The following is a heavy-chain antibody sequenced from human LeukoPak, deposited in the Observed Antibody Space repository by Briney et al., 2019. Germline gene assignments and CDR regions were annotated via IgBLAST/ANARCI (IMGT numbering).Heavy chain of an antibody. D-gene: IGHD3-3*01. CDR2: IYHSGST. CDR1: GGSISSGGYS. CDR3: ARDVSFLEWLFWFDP. Sequence: SETLSLTCAVSGGSISSGGYSWSWIRQPPGKGLEWIGYIYHSGSTYYNPSLKSRVTISVDRSKNQFSLKLSSVTAADTAVYYCARDVSFLEWLFWFDPWGQGTLVTVSS. V-gene: IGHV4-30-2*01. J-gene: IGHJ5*02.